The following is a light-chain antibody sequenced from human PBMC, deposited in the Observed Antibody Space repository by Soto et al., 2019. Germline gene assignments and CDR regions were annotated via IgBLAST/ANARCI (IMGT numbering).Light chain of an antibody. CDR2: AAS. Sequence: DIQMTQSPSSLSASVGDRVTITCRASQGIRNDLTWYQQKLGKAPKRLITAASSLQSGAPSRFSGSGAGTEFTPTISSLQPEDLATYHCLQHNSDQFTFGKGNKEKIE. CDR3: LQHNSDQFT. CDR1: QGIRND. V-gene: IGKV1-17*01. J-gene: IGKJ4*01.